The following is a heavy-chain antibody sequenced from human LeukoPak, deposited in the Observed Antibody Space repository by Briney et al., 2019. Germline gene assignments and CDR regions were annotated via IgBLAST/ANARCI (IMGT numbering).Heavy chain of an antibody. V-gene: IGHV3-30*18. Sequence: GRSLRLSCAASGSTFSNYAMHWVRQAPGKGLEWVALISYDGGNQYYADYVKGRFTISRDDSKNTLYLQMNSLRAEDTAVYYCAKEPDYYGSGNYYSHFKSWGQGTLVTVSS. CDR3: AKEPDYYGSGNYYSHFKS. CDR2: ISYDGGNQ. J-gene: IGHJ5*02. D-gene: IGHD3-10*01. CDR1: GSTFSNYA.